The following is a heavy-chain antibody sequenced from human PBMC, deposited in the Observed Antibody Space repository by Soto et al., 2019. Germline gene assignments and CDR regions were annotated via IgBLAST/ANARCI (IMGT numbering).Heavy chain of an antibody. CDR3: TTVAPGVRGAYYYMDV. D-gene: IGHD2-8*01. Sequence: GGSLRLSCAASGFSFTYTWMSWVRQAPGKGLEWVGRIKDKTDGGKTDYAAPVKGRFTISRDDSQNTLYLQMISLKTEDTAVYYCTTVAPGVRGAYYYMDVWGKGTTVTVSS. CDR1: GFSFTYTW. CDR2: IKDKTDGGKT. V-gene: IGHV3-15*01. J-gene: IGHJ6*03.